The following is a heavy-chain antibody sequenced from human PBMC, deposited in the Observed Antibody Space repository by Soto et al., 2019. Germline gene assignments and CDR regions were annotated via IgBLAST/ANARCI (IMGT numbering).Heavy chain of an antibody. V-gene: IGHV3-53*02. CDR2: IYSGGST. D-gene: IGHD3-10*01. CDR3: ARDRGVSPPNYYYYGMDV. CDR1: GFTVSSNY. J-gene: IGHJ6*02. Sequence: EVQLVETGGGLIQPGGSLRLSCAASGFTVSSNYMSWVRQAPGKGLEWVSVIYSGGSTCYADSVKGRFTISRDNSKNTLYLQMNSLRAEDTAVYYCARDRGVSPPNYYYYGMDVWGQGTTVTVSS.